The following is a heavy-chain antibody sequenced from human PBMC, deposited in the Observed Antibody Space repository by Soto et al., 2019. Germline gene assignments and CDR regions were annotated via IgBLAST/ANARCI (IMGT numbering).Heavy chain of an antibody. CDR1: GGSFSGYY. CDR3: ARDPAVTHDAFDI. V-gene: IGHV4-34*01. D-gene: IGHD4-17*01. Sequence: SETLSLTCAVYGGSFSGYYWSWIRQPPGKGLEWIGEINHSGSTNYNPSLKSRVTISVDTSKNQFSLKLSSVTAADTAVYYCARDPAVTHDAFDIWGQGTMVTVSS. CDR2: INHSGST. J-gene: IGHJ3*02.